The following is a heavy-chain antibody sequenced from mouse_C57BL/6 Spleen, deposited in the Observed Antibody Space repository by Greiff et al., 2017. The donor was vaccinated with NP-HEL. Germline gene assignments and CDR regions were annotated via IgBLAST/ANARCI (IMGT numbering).Heavy chain of an antibody. V-gene: IGHV5-17*01. Sequence: EVNVVESGGGLVKPGGSLKLSCAASGFTFSDYGMHWVRQAPEKGLEWVAYISSGSSTIYYADTVKGRFTISRDNAENTLFLQMTSLRSEDTAMYYCAREVYWYFDVWGTGTTVTVSS. CDR3: AREVYWYFDV. J-gene: IGHJ1*03. CDR2: ISSGSSTI. CDR1: GFTFSDYG.